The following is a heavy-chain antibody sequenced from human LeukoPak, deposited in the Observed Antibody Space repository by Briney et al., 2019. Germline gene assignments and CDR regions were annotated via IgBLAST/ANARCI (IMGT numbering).Heavy chain of an antibody. CDR3: ARDNSEYSSSRGYFDY. CDR1: GFTFDDYG. CDR2: ISYDGSNK. D-gene: IGHD6-6*01. Sequence: GGSLRLSCAASGFTFDDYGMSWVRQAPGKGLEWVAVISYDGSNKYYADSVKGRFTISRDNSKNTLYLQMNSLRAEDTAVYYCARDNSEYSSSRGYFDYWGQGTLVTVSS. V-gene: IGHV3-30*03. J-gene: IGHJ4*02.